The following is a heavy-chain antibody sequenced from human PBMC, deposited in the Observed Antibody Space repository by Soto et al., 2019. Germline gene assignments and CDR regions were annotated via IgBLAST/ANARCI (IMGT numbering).Heavy chain of an antibody. Sequence: TGGSLRLSCAASGFSFSTYGMYLVRQAPAGGLEWVALVWYDGSKEYYADSVKGRFTISRDNSKNTLYLQMNSLRAEDTAVYFCARTDWNYGTGVFDIWGQGTMVTVSS. CDR1: GFSFSTYG. CDR2: VWYDGSKE. D-gene: IGHD1-7*01. CDR3: ARTDWNYGTGVFDI. J-gene: IGHJ3*02. V-gene: IGHV3-33*01.